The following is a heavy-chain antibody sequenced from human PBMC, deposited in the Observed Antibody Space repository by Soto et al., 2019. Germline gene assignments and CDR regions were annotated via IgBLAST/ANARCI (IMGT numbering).Heavy chain of an antibody. CDR2: IYHSGST. CDR3: ARRIAAHQYYMDV. CDR1: SGSISSSNW. D-gene: IGHD6-13*01. V-gene: IGHV4-4*02. Sequence: SETLSLTCAVSSGSISSSNWWSWVRQPPGKGLEWIGEIYHSGSTNYNPSLKSRVTISVDKSKNQFSLKLSSVTAADTAVYYCARRIAAHQYYMDVWGKGTTVTVSS. J-gene: IGHJ6*03.